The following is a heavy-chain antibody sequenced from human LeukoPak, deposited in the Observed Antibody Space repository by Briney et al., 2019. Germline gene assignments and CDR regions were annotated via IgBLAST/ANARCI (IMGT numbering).Heavy chain of an antibody. CDR3: ARVPHPYYMDV. V-gene: IGHV3-11*01. CDR2: ISSSGSTI. J-gene: IGHJ6*03. Sequence: GGSLRLSCAASGFTLSDYYMSWIRQAPGKGLEWVSYISSSGSTIYYADSVKGRFTISRDNAKNSLYLQMNSLRAEDTAVYYCARVPHPYYMDVWGKGTTVTVSS. CDR1: GFTLSDYY.